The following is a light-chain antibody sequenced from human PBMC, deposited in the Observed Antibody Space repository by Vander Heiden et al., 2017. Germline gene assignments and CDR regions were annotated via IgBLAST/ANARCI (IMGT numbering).Light chain of an antibody. CDR3: AAWDDSLNGPV. V-gene: IGLV1-44*01. CDR1: STTIGSNT. Sequence: HSVLPQPPSPSRTPGQTVTISCSGSSTTIGSNTVNWYQQLPDTAPKLRIYRNKQRPSGVPDRCSGSKSGTSASLDISGRQSEDEDDYYCAAWDDSLNGPVCGGGTKLTVL. CDR2: RNK. J-gene: IGLJ3*02.